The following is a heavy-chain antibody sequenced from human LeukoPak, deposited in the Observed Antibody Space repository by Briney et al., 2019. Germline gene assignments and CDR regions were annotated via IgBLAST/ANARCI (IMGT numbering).Heavy chain of an antibody. CDR1: GSILRSHW. J-gene: IGHJ4*02. CDR2: MKEDGTQT. Sequence: GGSLRLSCAASGSILRSHWMNWVRQAPGKGLEWVANMKEDGTQTYYLESVRGRFTISRDYAKDSLYLQMGSLSVEDTAVYYCVAKRRIHPNYSDYWGQGTLVTVSS. CDR3: VAKRRIHPNYSDY. V-gene: IGHV3-7*01.